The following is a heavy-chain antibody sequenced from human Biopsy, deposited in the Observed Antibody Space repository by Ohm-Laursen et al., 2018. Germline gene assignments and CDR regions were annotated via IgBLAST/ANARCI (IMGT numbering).Heavy chain of an antibody. CDR1: GESFNGYY. J-gene: IGHJ2*01. Sequence: TLSLTCAVYGESFNGYYWSWIRQTPGKGLEWIGEINHSGRTNYNPSLKSRVTISVDTSKNQFSLKVRSVTAADTAVYYCVRDRGYYSDRTVPGYFDLWGRGTLVTVSS. CDR2: INHSGRT. D-gene: IGHD3-22*01. CDR3: VRDRGYYSDRTVPGYFDL. V-gene: IGHV4-34*01.